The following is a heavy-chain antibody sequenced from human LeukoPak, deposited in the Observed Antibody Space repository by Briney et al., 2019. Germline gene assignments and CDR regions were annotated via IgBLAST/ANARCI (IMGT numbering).Heavy chain of an antibody. Sequence: PGGSLRLSCAASGFTFSTYPMHWVRQAPGKGLEYVSTISSNGGSTYYANSVKGRFTIPRDNSKNALFLQMGSLRAEDMAVYYCARGVGSGPDYWGQGTLVTVSS. CDR3: ARGVGSGPDY. D-gene: IGHD3-10*01. CDR1: GFTFSTYP. J-gene: IGHJ4*02. CDR2: ISSNGGST. V-gene: IGHV3-64*01.